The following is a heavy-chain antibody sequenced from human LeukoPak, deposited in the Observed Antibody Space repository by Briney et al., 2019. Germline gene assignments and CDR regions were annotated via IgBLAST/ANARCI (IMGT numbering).Heavy chain of an antibody. CDR1: GLTFTRFA. Sequence: GSLGLSCAASGLTFTRFAMSWVRQAPGKGLEWIGSIYYSGSTYYNASLKSRGTISVDTSKNQFSLKLNSVTAADTAVYFCAREGGTTRKCDYWGQGTLVTVSS. CDR3: AREGGTTRKCDY. CDR2: IYYSGST. V-gene: IGHV4-59*05. D-gene: IGHD1-1*01. J-gene: IGHJ4*02.